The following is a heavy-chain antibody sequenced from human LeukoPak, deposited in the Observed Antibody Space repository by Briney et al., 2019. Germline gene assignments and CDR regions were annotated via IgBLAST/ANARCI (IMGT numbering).Heavy chain of an antibody. Sequence: AGGSLRLSCAGSGFTFSSYAMSWVRQAPGKGLEWVSAISGSGGSTYYADSVKGRFTISRDNSKNTLYLQMNSLRAEDTAVYYCARDPGSSGPLGWGQGTLVTVSS. V-gene: IGHV3-23*01. CDR3: ARDPGSSGPLG. CDR2: ISGSGGST. J-gene: IGHJ4*02. CDR1: GFTFSSYA. D-gene: IGHD6-13*01.